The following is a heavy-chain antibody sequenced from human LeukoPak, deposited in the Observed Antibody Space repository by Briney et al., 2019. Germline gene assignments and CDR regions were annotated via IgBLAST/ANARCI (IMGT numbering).Heavy chain of an antibody. V-gene: IGHV4-4*09. J-gene: IGHJ4*02. CDR1: AGSITHYY. D-gene: IGHD3-10*01. Sequence: PSETLSLTCTVSAGSITHYYWSWIRQPPGKGLEWLGFIYTRGSTNYNPSLKSRVTISVDTSKSQFSLKLSSVTAADTAVYYCARQPYGSGSYTFDYWGQGTLVTVSS. CDR3: ARQPYGSGSYTFDY. CDR2: IYTRGST.